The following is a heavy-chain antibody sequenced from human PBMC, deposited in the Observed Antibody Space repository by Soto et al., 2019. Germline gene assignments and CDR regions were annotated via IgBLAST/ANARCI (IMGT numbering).Heavy chain of an antibody. D-gene: IGHD3-10*01. CDR2: IYSNGNT. Sequence: SETLSLTCTVSGGSISSYAWSWIRQPPGKGLEWIAYIYSNGNTNYNPSLESRVTMSVDTSKNHFSLRLSSVTAADTAVYYCAQAMPDLWYYIDYSGQATLVSVSS. CDR3: AQAMPDLWYYIDY. CDR1: GGSISSYA. V-gene: IGHV4-59*01. J-gene: IGHJ4*02.